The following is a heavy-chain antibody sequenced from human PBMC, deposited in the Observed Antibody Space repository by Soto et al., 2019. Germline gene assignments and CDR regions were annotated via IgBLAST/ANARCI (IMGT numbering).Heavy chain of an antibody. J-gene: IGHJ4*02. CDR2: IDTSGTKI. V-gene: IGHV3-11*01. Sequence: QVQLVESGGDWVKPGGSLRLSCAASGYTFSDYYMSWIRQAPGKGLEWISYIDTSGTKIYYADSVKGRFTITRDNAKNSLYLEMNSLRDEYTAVYYCASHYDMWSGYLSPVDYWGQGTLVTVSS. D-gene: IGHD3-3*01. CDR1: GYTFSDYY. CDR3: ASHYDMWSGYLSPVDY.